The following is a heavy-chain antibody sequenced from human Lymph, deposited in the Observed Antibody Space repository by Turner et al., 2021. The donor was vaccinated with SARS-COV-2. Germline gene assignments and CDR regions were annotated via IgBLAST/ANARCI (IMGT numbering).Heavy chain of an antibody. CDR1: GFTFSDYF. Sequence: EVQLQQSGPVLVKPGPSVKISCKASGFTFSDYFMHWVKQNHGKSLEWIGLVYPYNAGTSYNPRFKGKATLTVDTSSSTAYLELNSLTSEDSAVYYCARGILRDYALDYWGQGTSVTVSS. CDR3: ARGILRDYALDY. V-gene: IGHV1-69-2*01. CDR2: VYPYNAGT. J-gene: IGHJ4*01. D-gene: IGHD4-17*01.